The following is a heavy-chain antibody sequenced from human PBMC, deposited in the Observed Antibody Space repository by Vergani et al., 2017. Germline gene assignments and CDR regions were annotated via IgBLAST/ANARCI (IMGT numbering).Heavy chain of an antibody. Sequence: EVQLLESGGGLVQPGGSLRLSCAASGFTFSSYAMSWVRQAPGKGLEWVSAISGSGGSTYYADSVKGRFTISRDNSKNTLYLQMNSLRAEDTAVYYCAKGDGVSDYYDSSGYYPVYFQHWGQGTLVTVSS. CDR1: GFTFSSYA. CDR2: ISGSGGST. D-gene: IGHD3-22*01. J-gene: IGHJ1*01. CDR3: AKGDGVSDYYDSSGYYPVYFQH. V-gene: IGHV3-23*01.